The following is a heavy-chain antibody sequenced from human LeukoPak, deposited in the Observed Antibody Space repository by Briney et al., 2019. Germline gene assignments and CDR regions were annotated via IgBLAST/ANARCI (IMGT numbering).Heavy chain of an antibody. CDR2: ISLNGGST. CDR1: GFTYDEYG. J-gene: IGHJ1*01. V-gene: IGHV3-20*04. D-gene: IGHD3-10*01. Sequence: GRSLRLSCAASGFTYDEYGMTWVRQAPGNGLEWVSGISLNGGSTGYADSVKGRFTISRDNAKNSLYLQMNSLRVEDTALYFCARGITMFQHWGQGTLVTVSS. CDR3: ARGITMFQH.